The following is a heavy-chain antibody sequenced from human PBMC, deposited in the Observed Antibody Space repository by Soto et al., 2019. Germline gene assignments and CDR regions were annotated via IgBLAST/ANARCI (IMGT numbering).Heavy chain of an antibody. J-gene: IGHJ4*02. CDR2: INSDGSST. V-gene: IGHV3-74*01. CDR1: GFTFSNYW. Sequence: GGSLRLSCAASGFTFSNYWMHWVRQAPGKGLVWVSRINSDGSSTTYADSVTGRFTISRDNAKNTLYLQMNSLRAEDTAVYYCARVIGYSHTDYWGQGTLVTVSS. CDR3: ARVIGYSHTDY. D-gene: IGHD5-18*01.